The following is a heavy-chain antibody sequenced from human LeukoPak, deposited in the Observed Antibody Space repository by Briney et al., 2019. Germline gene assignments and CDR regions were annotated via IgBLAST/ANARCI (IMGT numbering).Heavy chain of an antibody. CDR2: INPNSGGT. J-gene: IGHJ4*02. CDR1: GFVFTSYG. D-gene: IGHD3-9*01. CDR3: ARLYDILTGSDFDY. Sequence: ASVKVSCKASGFVFTSYGFTWVRQAPGQGLEWMGRINPNSGGTNYAQKFQGRVTMTRDTSISTAYMELSRLRSDDTAVYYCARLYDILTGSDFDYWGQGTLVTVSS. V-gene: IGHV1-2*06.